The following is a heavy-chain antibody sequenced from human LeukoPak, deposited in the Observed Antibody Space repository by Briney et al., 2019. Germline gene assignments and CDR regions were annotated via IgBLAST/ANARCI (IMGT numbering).Heavy chain of an antibody. CDR1: GFTFSSYG. J-gene: IGHJ4*02. CDR2: IRSDESHK. Sequence: GGSLRLSCAASGFTFSSYGMNWVRQAPGKGLEWVAFIRSDESHKYYGDSVKGRFIISRDNSKNTLYLQMNSLRVEDTAVYYCAKDLRSSGWYGGVDYWGQGTLVTVSS. D-gene: IGHD6-19*01. V-gene: IGHV3-30*02. CDR3: AKDLRSSGWYGGVDY.